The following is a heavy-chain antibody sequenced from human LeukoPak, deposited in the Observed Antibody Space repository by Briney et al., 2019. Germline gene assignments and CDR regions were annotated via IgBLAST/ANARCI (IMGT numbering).Heavy chain of an antibody. D-gene: IGHD2-2*01. V-gene: IGHV4-59*08. CDR1: GDSISTYY. J-gene: IGHJ4*02. CDR3: AGGPTSSFDY. CDR2: LYYTGST. Sequence: SETLSLTCTVSGDSISTYYWSWIRQPPGKGLEWIGYLYYTGSTNYNPSLKSRVTISVDRSKKQFSLKVSSVAAADTAVYYCAGGPTSSFDYWGQGTLVTVSS.